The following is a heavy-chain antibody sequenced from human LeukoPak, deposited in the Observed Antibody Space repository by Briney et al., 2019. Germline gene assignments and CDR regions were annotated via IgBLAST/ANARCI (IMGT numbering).Heavy chain of an antibody. D-gene: IGHD6-13*01. CDR1: GDSVSSNSAA. V-gene: IGHV6-1*01. CDR3: TRGSAGTMDV. CDR2: TYYRSKWNN. J-gene: IGHJ6*04. Sequence: SQTLSLTCAISGDSVSSNSAAWNWIRQSPSGGLEWLGRTYYRSKWNNNYAVSVKSRISINPDTSKNQFSLQLNSVTPEDTAVYYCTRGSAGTMDVWGKGTTVTVSS.